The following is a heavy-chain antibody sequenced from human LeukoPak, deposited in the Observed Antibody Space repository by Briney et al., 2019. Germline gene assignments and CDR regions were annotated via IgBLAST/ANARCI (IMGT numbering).Heavy chain of an antibody. CDR1: GGSISSSSYY. CDR2: IYTSGST. D-gene: IGHD3-22*01. Sequence: SETLSLTCTVSGGSISSSSYYWGWIRQPPGKGLEWIGRIYTSGSTNYNPSLKSRVTMSVDTSKNQFSLKLSSVTAADTAVYYCARDHPHYGGTIVVGMYYFDYWGQGTLVTVSS. CDR3: ARDHPHYGGTIVVGMYYFDY. J-gene: IGHJ4*02. V-gene: IGHV4-39*07.